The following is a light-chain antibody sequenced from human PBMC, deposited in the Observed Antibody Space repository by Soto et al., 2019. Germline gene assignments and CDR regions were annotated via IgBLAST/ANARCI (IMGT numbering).Light chain of an antibody. CDR3: QVWDSSSDHPV. Sequence: SYELIQPPSVSVAPGKTARITCGGNNIGSKSVHWYQQKPGQAPVLVIYYDTDRPSGIPERFSGSNSGNTATLTISRVGAGDEADYYCQVWDSSSDHPVFGGGTKLTVL. J-gene: IGLJ3*02. V-gene: IGLV3-21*04. CDR1: NIGSKS. CDR2: YDT.